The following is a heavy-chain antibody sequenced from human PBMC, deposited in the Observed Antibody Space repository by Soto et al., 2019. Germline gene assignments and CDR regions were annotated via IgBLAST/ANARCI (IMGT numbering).Heavy chain of an antibody. CDR2: ISAYNGNT. D-gene: IGHD6-19*01. CDR1: GYTFTSYG. J-gene: IGHJ3*02. Sequence: ASVKVSCKASGYTFTSYGISCVRQAPGQGLEWMGWISAYNGNTNYAQKLQGRVTMTTDTSTSTAYMELRSLRSDDTAVYYCASGSSGLGAFDIWGQGTVVTVSS. V-gene: IGHV1-18*01. CDR3: ASGSSGLGAFDI.